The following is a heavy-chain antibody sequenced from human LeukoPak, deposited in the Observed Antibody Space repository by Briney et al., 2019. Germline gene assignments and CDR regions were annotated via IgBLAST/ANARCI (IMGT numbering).Heavy chain of an antibody. J-gene: IGHJ5*02. V-gene: IGHV1-2*02. CDR2: INPKSGGT. CDR1: GYTFTDYY. D-gene: IGHD2-15*01. CDR3: ARDPSGSCSGGTCYVNWFDP. Sequence: ASVKVSCKASGYTFTDYYIHWVRQAPGQGIEWMGWINPKSGGTHYAQKFQGRVTMTRDTSISTAYMELGRLTSDDTAVYYCARDPSGSCSGGTCYVNWFDPWGQGTLVTVSS.